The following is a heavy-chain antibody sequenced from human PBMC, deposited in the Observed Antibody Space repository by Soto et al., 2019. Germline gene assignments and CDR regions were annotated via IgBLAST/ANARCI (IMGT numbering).Heavy chain of an antibody. CDR3: ARDVGEMATQSDAFDI. D-gene: IGHD5-12*01. CDR2: IIPIFGTA. Sequence: ASVKVSCKASGGTFSSYAISWVRQAPGQGLEWMGGIIPIFGTANYAQKFQGRVTITADESTSTAYVELSSLRSEDTAVYYCARDVGEMATQSDAFDIWGQGTMVTVSS. V-gene: IGHV1-69*13. J-gene: IGHJ3*02. CDR1: GGTFSSYA.